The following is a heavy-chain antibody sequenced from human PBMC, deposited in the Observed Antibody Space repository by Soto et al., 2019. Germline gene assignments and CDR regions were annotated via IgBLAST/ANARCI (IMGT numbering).Heavy chain of an antibody. CDR3: AKSQYSSSWFPTIYYYYYGMDV. J-gene: IGHJ6*02. D-gene: IGHD6-13*01. V-gene: IGHV3-30*18. CDR1: GFTFSSYA. Sequence: GGSLRLSCAASGFTFSSYAMNWVRQAPGKGLEWVSVISYDGSNKYYADSVKGRFTISRDNSKNTLYLQMNSLRAEDTAVYYCAKSQYSSSWFPTIYYYYYGMDVWGQGTTVTVSS. CDR2: ISYDGSNK.